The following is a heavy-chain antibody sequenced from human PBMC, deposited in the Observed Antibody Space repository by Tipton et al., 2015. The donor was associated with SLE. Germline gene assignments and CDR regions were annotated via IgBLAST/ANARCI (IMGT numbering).Heavy chain of an antibody. V-gene: IGHV4-39*01. CDR1: GGSISSSSYY. CDR2: IYYSGST. CDR3: ARELQGAIGY. Sequence: LRLSCTVSGGSISSSSYYWGWIRQPPGKGLEWIGSIYYSGSTYYNPSLKSRVTISVDTSKNQFSLKLSSVTAADTGVYYCARELQGAIGYWGQGTLVTVSS. J-gene: IGHJ4*02. D-gene: IGHD3-10*01.